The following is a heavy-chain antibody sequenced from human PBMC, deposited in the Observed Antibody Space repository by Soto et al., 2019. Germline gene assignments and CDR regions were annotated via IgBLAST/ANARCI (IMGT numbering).Heavy chain of an antibody. CDR1: GLTVSGKKY. V-gene: IGHV3-53*01. CDR2: VYDLDGT. D-gene: IGHD3-10*01. Sequence: DVQLVESGGGLIQPGGSLRLSCVASGLTVSGKKYVAWVRQAPGKGPEWVSGVYDLDGTYYADSVRGRFTTSIGNSKNTLYLQMNSLRAEDTAVYYCAKQRAGFGSGSDTYYFDNWGQGTLVTVSS. J-gene: IGHJ4*02. CDR3: AKQRAGFGSGSDTYYFDN.